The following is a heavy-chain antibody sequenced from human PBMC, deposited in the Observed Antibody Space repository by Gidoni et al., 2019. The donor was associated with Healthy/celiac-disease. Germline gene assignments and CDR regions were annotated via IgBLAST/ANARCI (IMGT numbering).Heavy chain of an antibody. CDR1: GFTFDDYA. D-gene: IGHD2-15*01. V-gene: IGHV3-9*01. CDR2: ISWNSGSI. J-gene: IGHJ6*02. CDR3: AKVVAPISYYYGMDV. Sequence: EVQLVASGGGLVQPGRSLRLSCAASGFTFDDYAMHWVRQAPGKGLEWVSGISWNSGSIGYADSVKGRFTISRDNAKNSLYLQMNSLRAEDTALYYCAKVVAPISYYYGMDVWGQGTTVTVSS.